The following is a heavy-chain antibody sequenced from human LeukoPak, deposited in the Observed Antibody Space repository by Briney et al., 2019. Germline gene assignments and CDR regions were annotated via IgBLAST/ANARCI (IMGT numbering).Heavy chain of an antibody. J-gene: IGHJ5*02. V-gene: IGHV4-34*01. CDR3: ARGQGATVPQVGKNWFDP. CDR2: VNESGGT. D-gene: IGHD1-26*01. Sequence: SETLSLTCAVYIDSFSNYHWNWIRQTPAKGMEWIGEVNESGGTNISPSLRSRVILSVDTSKNQFSLKLISVTVADAAIYYCARGQGATVPQVGKNWFDPWGQGTRVTVSS. CDR1: IDSFSNYH.